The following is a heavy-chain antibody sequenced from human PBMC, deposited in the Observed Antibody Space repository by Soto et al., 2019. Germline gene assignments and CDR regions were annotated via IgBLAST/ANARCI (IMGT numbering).Heavy chain of an antibody. CDR1: GFTFSSYG. Sequence: QVQLVESGGGVVQPGRSLRLSCAASGFTFSSYGMHWVRQAPGKGLEWVAVISYDGSNKYYADSVKGRFTISRDNSKNPLYLQMNSLRAEDTAVYDCAREIGGGLDYWGQGTLVTVSS. V-gene: IGHV3-30*03. J-gene: IGHJ4*02. CDR3: AREIGGGLDY. D-gene: IGHD3-16*01. CDR2: ISYDGSNK.